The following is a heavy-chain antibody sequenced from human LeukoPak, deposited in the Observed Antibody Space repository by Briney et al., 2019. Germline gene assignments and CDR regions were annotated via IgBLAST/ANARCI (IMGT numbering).Heavy chain of an antibody. J-gene: IGHJ6*02. Sequence: PGGSLRLSCGASRYTFSDYNRNSVRQAPGEGLGWVSYITERGNTIRYADSVKGRFTISRDNAKNSLYLQMNSLSAEDTAVYYCARSIGLTGGGVDVWGQGPTVTVSS. CDR3: ARSIGLTGGGVDV. CDR2: ITERGNTI. V-gene: IGHV3-11*01. CDR1: RYTFSDYN. D-gene: IGHD3-9*01.